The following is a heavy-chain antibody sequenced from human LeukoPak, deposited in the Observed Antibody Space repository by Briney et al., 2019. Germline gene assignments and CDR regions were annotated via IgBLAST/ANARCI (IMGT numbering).Heavy chain of an antibody. V-gene: IGHV3-33*01. J-gene: IGHJ5*02. CDR1: GFTFSSYG. D-gene: IGHD3-22*01. Sequence: GGSLRLSCAASGFTFSSYGMHWVRQAPGKGLEWVAVIWYDGSNKYYADSVKGRITISRDNSKNTLYLQMNSLRAEDTAVYYCARESRGYYDSSGYYYGGWFDPWGQGTLVTVSS. CDR3: ARESRGYYDSSGYYYGGWFDP. CDR2: IWYDGSNK.